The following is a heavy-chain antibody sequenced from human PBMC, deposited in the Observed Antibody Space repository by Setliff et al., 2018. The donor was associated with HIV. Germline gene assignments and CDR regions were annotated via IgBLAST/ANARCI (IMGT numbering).Heavy chain of an antibody. J-gene: IGHJ4*02. CDR1: GGSISSGSYY. D-gene: IGHD6-19*01. CDR2: IYTSGST. CDR3: AKEVLEIAVAAS. Sequence: SETLSLTCTVSGGSISSGSYYWSWIRQPAGKGLEWIGHIYTSGSTNYNPSLKSRVTISVDTSKNQFSLKLSSVTAADTAVYYCAKEVLEIAVAASWGQGTLVTVSS. V-gene: IGHV4-61*09.